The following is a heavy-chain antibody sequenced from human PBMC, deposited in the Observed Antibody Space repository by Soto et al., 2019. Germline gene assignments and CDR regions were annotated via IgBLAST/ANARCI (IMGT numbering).Heavy chain of an antibody. CDR2: ISAYNGNT. D-gene: IGHD3-10*01. V-gene: IGHV1-18*04. Sequence: QVQLVQSGAEVKKPGASVKVSCKASGYTFSSYGISWVRQAPGQGLEWMGWISAYNGNTNYAQKLQDRVTMTTDTSTSTAYMELRSLRSDDTAVYYCARDGDYGSGSYGFYGMDVWGQGTTVTVSS. CDR1: GYTFSSYG. J-gene: IGHJ6*02. CDR3: ARDGDYGSGSYGFYGMDV.